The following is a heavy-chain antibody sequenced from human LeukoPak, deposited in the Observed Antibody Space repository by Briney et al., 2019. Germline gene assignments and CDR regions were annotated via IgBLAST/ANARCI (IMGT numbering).Heavy chain of an antibody. J-gene: IGHJ4*02. CDR1: GYSFTSYG. D-gene: IGHD3-10*01. V-gene: IGHV1-18*01. CDR2: ISAYNGNT. CDR3: ARTGRGSGSYRLNFDY. Sequence: GASVKVSCKASGYSFTSYGISWVRQAPGQGLEWMGWISAYNGNTNYAQKFQGRVTMTTDTSTSTAYMELRSLRSDDTAVYYCARTGRGSGSYRLNFDYWGQGILVTVSS.